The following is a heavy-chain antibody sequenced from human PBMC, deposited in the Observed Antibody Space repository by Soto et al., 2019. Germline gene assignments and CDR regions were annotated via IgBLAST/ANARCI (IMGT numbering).Heavy chain of an antibody. D-gene: IGHD3-16*02. J-gene: IGHJ4*02. CDR3: AKSNNKDRWAAKTDLDS. Sequence: GGSLRLSCEASGFTFSSYGMTWVRQAPGKGLDWVSIISVNGGGTYYAESVKSRFTISTDQSRNTVYLQMDSLRAEDTAIYYCAKSNNKDRWAAKTDLDSWGQGTLVTVSS. V-gene: IGHV3-23*01. CDR1: GFTFSSYG. CDR2: ISVNGGGT.